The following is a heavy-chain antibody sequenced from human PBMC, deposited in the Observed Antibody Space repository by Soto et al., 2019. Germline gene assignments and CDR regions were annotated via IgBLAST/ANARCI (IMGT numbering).Heavy chain of an antibody. CDR1: GFTFSNAW. J-gene: IGHJ4*02. V-gene: IGHV3-15*01. CDR2: IKSKTDGGTT. D-gene: IGHD1-20*01. CDR3: TTGQTNLRITGTDY. Sequence: GGSLRLSCAASGFTFSNAWMSWVRQAPGKGLEWVGRIKSKTDGGTTDYAAPVKGRFTISRDDSKNTLYLQMNSLKTEDTAVYYCTTGQTNLRITGTDYWGQGTLVTVSS.